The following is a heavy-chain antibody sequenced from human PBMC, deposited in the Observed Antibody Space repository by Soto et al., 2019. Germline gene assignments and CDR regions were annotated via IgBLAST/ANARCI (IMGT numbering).Heavy chain of an antibody. CDR3: ARQGYCSSTSCSPAYYYYYGMDV. Sequence: GESLKISCKGSGYSFTSYWISWVRQMPGKGLEWMGRIDPSDSYTNYSPSFQGHVTISADKSISTAYLQWSSLKASDTAMYYCARQGYCSSTSCSPAYYYYYGMDVWGQGTTVTVSS. CDR1: GYSFTSYW. CDR2: IDPSDSYT. J-gene: IGHJ6*02. D-gene: IGHD2-2*01. V-gene: IGHV5-10-1*01.